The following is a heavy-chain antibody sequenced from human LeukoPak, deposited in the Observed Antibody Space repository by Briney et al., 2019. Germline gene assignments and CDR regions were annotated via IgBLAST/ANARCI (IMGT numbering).Heavy chain of an antibody. J-gene: IGHJ4*02. Sequence: PSETLSLTCTVSGGSISSYYWRWIRQPAGKGLEWIGRIYTSGRTNYNPSLKSRVTMSVDTSKNQFSLKLSSVTAADTAVYYCARVSVSGDYINWGQGTLVTVSS. D-gene: IGHD4-11*01. V-gene: IGHV4-4*07. CDR2: IYTSGRT. CDR1: GGSISSYY. CDR3: ARVSVSGDYIN.